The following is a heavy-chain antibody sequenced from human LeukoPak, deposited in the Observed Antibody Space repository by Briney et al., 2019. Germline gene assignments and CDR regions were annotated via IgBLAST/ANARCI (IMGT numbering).Heavy chain of an antibody. J-gene: IGHJ4*02. CDR2: INSDGSIT. Sequence: GGSLRLSCAASGFTFTTYWMHWVRQAPGKGLVWVSHINSDGSITSYADSVKGRFTISRDNAKNTLYLQMNSLRAEDTAVYYCAKDRYSYAFEYSDSWGQGTLVTVSS. CDR1: GFTFTTYW. CDR3: AKDRYSYAFEYSDS. D-gene: IGHD5-18*01. V-gene: IGHV3-74*01.